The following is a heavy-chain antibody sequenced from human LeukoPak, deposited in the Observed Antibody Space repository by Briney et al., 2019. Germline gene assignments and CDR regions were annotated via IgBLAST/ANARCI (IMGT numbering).Heavy chain of an antibody. CDR3: AKDAYYGSGSLSYFGY. CDR2: ISGSGGST. D-gene: IGHD3-10*01. Sequence: GGSLRLSCAASGFTFSSYGMSWVRQAPGKGLEWVSAISGSGGSTYYADSVKGRFTISRDNSKNTLYLQMNSLRAEDTAVYYCAKDAYYGSGSLSYFGYWGQGTLVTVSS. CDR1: GFTFSSYG. J-gene: IGHJ4*02. V-gene: IGHV3-23*01.